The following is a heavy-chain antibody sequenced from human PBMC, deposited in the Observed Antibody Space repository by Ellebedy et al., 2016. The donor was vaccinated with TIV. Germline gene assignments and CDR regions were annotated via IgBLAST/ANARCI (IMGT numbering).Heavy chain of an antibody. V-gene: IGHV4-4*07. Sequence: SETLSLTCTVSGGSISSYYWSWIRQPAGKGLEWIGRIYTSGSTNYNPSLNSRVAMSLDTSKNQFSLKLSSVTAADTAVYYCARDGGSGWYGYWGQGTLVTVSS. CDR2: IYTSGST. CDR1: GGSISSYY. CDR3: ARDGGSGWYGY. J-gene: IGHJ4*02. D-gene: IGHD6-19*01.